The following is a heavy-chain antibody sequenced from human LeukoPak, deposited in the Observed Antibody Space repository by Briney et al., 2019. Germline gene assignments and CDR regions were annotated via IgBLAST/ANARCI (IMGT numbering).Heavy chain of an antibody. CDR1: GFTFDDYG. J-gene: IGHJ4*02. D-gene: IGHD3-10*01. CDR2: INWNGGST. V-gene: IGHV3-20*04. Sequence: GGSLRLSCAASGFTFDDYGMSWVRQAPGKGLEWVSGINWNGGSTGYADSVKGRFTISKDNSKNTVDLLMNSVRAEDTALYYCAKGKFGDPLNYWGQGTLVTVSS. CDR3: AKGKFGDPLNY.